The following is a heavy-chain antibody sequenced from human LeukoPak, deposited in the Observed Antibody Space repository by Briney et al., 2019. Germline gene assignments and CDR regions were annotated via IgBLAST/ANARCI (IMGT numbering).Heavy chain of an antibody. CDR1: GGSISSGGYY. J-gene: IGHJ4*02. Sequence: SQTLSLTCTVSGGSISSGGYYWSWIRQHPGKGLEWGGYIYYSGSTYYNPSLTSRVTISVDTSKNQFSLKLSSVTAADTAVYYCARASYYDFWSGYYTDGGFDYWGQGTLVTVSS. V-gene: IGHV4-31*03. D-gene: IGHD3-3*01. CDR2: IYYSGST. CDR3: ARASYYDFWSGYYTDGGFDY.